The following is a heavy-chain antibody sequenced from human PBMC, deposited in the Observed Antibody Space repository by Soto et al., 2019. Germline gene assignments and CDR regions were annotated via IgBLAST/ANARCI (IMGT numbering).Heavy chain of an antibody. V-gene: IGHV3-15*07. D-gene: IGHD3-3*01. CDR1: GFTFSNAW. CDR3: TTGSYYDFWSGYYSKDYYYGMDV. Sequence: GGSLRLSCATSGFTFSNAWMNWVRQAPGKGLEWVGRIKSKTDGGTTDYAAPVKGRFTTSRDDSKNTLYLQMNSLKTEDTAVYYCTTGSYYDFWSGYYSKDYYYGMDVWGQGTTVTVSS. J-gene: IGHJ6*02. CDR2: IKSKTDGGTT.